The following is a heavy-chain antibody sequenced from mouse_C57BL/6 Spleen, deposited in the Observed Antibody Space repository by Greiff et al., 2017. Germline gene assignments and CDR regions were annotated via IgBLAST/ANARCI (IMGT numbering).Heavy chain of an antibody. J-gene: IGHJ2*01. D-gene: IGHD2-5*01. Sequence: VQLQQSGAELVKPGASVKLSCKASGYTFTSYWMHWVKQRPGRGLEWIGRIDPKSGGTKYNEKFKSKATLTVDKPSSTAYMQLSSLTSEDSAVYYCARDYSNYFDYWGQGTTLTVSS. V-gene: IGHV1-72*01. CDR1: GYTFTSYW. CDR2: IDPKSGGT. CDR3: ARDYSNYFDY.